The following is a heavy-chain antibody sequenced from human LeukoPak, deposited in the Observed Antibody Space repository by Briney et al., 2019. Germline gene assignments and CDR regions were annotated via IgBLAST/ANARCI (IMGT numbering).Heavy chain of an antibody. V-gene: IGHV3-23*01. CDR2: ISGSGGST. Sequence: GGSLRLSCAASGFTFSSYAMSGVRQPPGKVLEWVSAISGSGGSTYYADAVKGRFTISRDNSKNTLYLQMNSLRAEDTSVYYCAKVDGIGVGGYYFDYWGQGTRVTVSS. D-gene: IGHD3-10*01. J-gene: IGHJ4*02. CDR1: GFTFSSYA. CDR3: AKVDGIGVGGYYFDY.